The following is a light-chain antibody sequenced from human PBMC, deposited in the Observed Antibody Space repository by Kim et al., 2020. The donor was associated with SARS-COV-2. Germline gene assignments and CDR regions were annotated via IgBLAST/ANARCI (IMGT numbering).Light chain of an antibody. J-gene: IGKJ4*01. CDR3: QQSYSTPLT. CDR1: QSISSY. V-gene: IGKV1-39*01. Sequence: DIQMTQSPSSLSASVGDRVTITCRASQSISSYLNWYQQKPGKAPKVLIYAASSFQSGVPSRFSGSGSGTDFTLTISSLQPEDFATYYCQQSYSTPLTFGGGTKLEI. CDR2: AAS.